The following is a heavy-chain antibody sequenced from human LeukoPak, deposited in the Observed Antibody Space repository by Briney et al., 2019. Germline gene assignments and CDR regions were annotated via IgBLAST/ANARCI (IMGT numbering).Heavy chain of an antibody. V-gene: IGHV3-23*01. CDR3: AKEGPGGGGYFDD. Sequence: GGSLRLSCAASGFTFSSYIMSWVRQAPGKGLEWVSLIGGGGDSTYYADSVKGRFTISRDNSKNTLYLRMNSLRADDTAVYYCAKEGPGGGGYFDDWGQGTLVTVSS. CDR2: IGGGGDST. J-gene: IGHJ4*02. D-gene: IGHD3-16*01. CDR1: GFTFSSYI.